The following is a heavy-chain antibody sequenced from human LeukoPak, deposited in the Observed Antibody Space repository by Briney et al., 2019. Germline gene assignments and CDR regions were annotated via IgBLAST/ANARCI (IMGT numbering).Heavy chain of an antibody. CDR1: GFTLSSYA. CDR2: ISGSGGST. J-gene: IGHJ4*02. D-gene: IGHD6-13*01. CDR3: ASLMTAADTGD. V-gene: IGHV3-23*01. Sequence: GRSLRLSCAASGFTLSSYATRWVRQGPGKGLGWVSGISGSGGSTYYADSVKGRFTISRDNPKKTLSLQMNSLRAEDTAVYYCASLMTAADTGDWGQGTLVTVSS.